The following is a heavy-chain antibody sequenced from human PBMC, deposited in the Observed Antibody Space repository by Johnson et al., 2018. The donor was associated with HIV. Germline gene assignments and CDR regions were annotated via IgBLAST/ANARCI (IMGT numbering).Heavy chain of an antibody. CDR2: IKSKTDGGST. CDR1: GFTLSNAW. CDR3: TRDFSSGWYSARVALDI. D-gene: IGHD6-19*01. V-gene: IGHV3-15*01. Sequence: LQLVDSGGGLLKPGGSLRLSCAAPGFTLSNAWMSWVRQAPGKGLEWVGHIKSKTDGGSTAYAAPVKGRFTISRDDSKSIAYLQMNSLKTEDTAVYYCTRDFSSGWYSARVALDIWGQGTMVTVSS. J-gene: IGHJ3*02.